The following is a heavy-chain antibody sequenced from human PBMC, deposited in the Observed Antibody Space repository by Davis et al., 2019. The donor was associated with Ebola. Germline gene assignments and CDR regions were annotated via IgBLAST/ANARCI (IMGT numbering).Heavy chain of an antibody. J-gene: IGHJ4*02. D-gene: IGHD3-10*01. CDR3: AKDRSPMVRGVFVDY. Sequence: GGSLRLSCTVSGFIFSSYAMNWVRQAPGKGLEWVSGISASGGTTYYADSVKGRFTISRDNSKNTVYLQLNSLRVEDTAVYYCAKDRSPMVRGVFVDYWGQGTKVTVSS. CDR2: ISASGGTT. V-gene: IGHV3-23*01. CDR1: GFIFSSYA.